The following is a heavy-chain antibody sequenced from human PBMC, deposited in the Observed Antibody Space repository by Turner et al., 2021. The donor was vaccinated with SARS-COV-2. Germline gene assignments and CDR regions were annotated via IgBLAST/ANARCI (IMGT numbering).Heavy chain of an antibody. J-gene: IGHJ4*02. Sequence: QVQLVQSGGGVVQPWRSLRLSCAASGFTFSSYGMHWVRQAPGKGLAWVALISYDGSNKYYADSVKDRFTISRDNSKNTLYLQMNSLRAEDTAVYYCAKTIGSYYDSSGYYQYFDYWGQGTLVTVSS. CDR3: AKTIGSYYDSSGYYQYFDY. CDR2: ISYDGSNK. D-gene: IGHD3-22*01. V-gene: IGHV3-30*18. CDR1: GFTFSSYG.